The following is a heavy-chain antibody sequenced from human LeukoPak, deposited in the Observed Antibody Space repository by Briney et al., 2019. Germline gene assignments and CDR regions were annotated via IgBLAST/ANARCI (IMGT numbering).Heavy chain of an antibody. J-gene: IGHJ6*02. Sequence: ASVKVSCKASGYTYISYGISWVRQAPGQGLEWMGWISGYNGNTNYAQKLQGRVTMTTDTSTSTAYMELRSLRSDDTAVYYCARDLDRSGYYYGMDVWGQGTTVTVSS. D-gene: IGHD3-10*01. CDR1: GYTYISYG. CDR3: ARDLDRSGYYYGMDV. CDR2: ISGYNGNT. V-gene: IGHV1-18*01.